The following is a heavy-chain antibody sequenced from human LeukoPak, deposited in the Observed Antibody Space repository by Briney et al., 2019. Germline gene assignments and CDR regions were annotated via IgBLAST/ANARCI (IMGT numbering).Heavy chain of an antibody. D-gene: IGHD3-10*01. V-gene: IGHV1-18*01. J-gene: IGHJ3*02. CDR1: GYTFTNYA. CDR3: ARGGSRSRRGDDAFDI. CDR2: ISAYNGNT. Sequence: ASVKVSCKASGYTFTNYAMNWVRQAPGQGLEWMGWISAYNGNTELAQKFQGRVTLATDASTSTAYVELRSVTSDDTAVYFCARGGSRSRRGDDAFDIWGQGTLVTV.